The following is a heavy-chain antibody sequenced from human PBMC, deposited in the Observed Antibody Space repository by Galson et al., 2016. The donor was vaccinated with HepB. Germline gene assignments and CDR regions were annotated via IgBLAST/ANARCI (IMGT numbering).Heavy chain of an antibody. J-gene: IGHJ4*02. CDR3: ARVKRPASGDYAFDS. D-gene: IGHD4-17*01. CDR1: GGSVNSGSHY. Sequence: LSLTCTVSGGSVNSGSHYWSWIRQPPGKTLEWIGYVYHSGTTNYNPSLKSRLTVSVDTSKNQFSLTLTSVTAADTAVYFCARVKRPASGDYAFDSWGQGTLVTVSS. CDR2: VYHSGTT. V-gene: IGHV4-61*01.